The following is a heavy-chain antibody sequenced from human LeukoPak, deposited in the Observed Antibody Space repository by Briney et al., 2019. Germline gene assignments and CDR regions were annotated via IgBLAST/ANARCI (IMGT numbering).Heavy chain of an antibody. J-gene: IGHJ4*02. Sequence: GGSLRLSCAASGFTFSYYWMSWVRQAPGKGLEWVSVIYSGGSTYYADSVKGRFTISRDNSKNTLYLQMNSLRAEDTAAYYCAKDMYYYDSSGYYPDYWGQGTLVTVSS. D-gene: IGHD3-22*01. CDR3: AKDMYYYDSSGYYPDY. CDR1: GFTFSYYW. V-gene: IGHV3-66*02. CDR2: IYSGGST.